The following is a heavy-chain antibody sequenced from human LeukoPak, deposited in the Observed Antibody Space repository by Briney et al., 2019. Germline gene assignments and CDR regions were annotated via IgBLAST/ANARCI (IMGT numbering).Heavy chain of an antibody. CDR2: IRYDGSNK. CDR1: GFTFSSYG. D-gene: IGHD3-10*01. Sequence: GGSLRLSCAASGFTFSSYGMHWVRQAPGKGLEWVAFIRYDGSNKYYADSVKGRFTISRDNSKNTLYLQMNSLRAEDTAVYYCAKATMVRGVDISYYYYGMDVWDQGTTVTVSS. V-gene: IGHV3-30*02. J-gene: IGHJ6*02. CDR3: AKATMVRGVDISYYYYGMDV.